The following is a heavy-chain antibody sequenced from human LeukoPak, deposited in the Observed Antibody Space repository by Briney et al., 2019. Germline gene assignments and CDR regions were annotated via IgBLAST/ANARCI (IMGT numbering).Heavy chain of an antibody. D-gene: IGHD1-7*01. J-gene: IGHJ5*02. Sequence: TGGSLRLSCAASGFTFSSYWMHWVRQAPGKGLVWVSRINSDGSSTIYADSVKGRFTISRDNAKNTLYLQMNSLRAEDTAVYYCARDTEYNWNYGRFDPWGQGTLVTVSS. CDR2: INSDGSST. CDR3: ARDTEYNWNYGRFDP. CDR1: GFTFSSYW. V-gene: IGHV3-74*01.